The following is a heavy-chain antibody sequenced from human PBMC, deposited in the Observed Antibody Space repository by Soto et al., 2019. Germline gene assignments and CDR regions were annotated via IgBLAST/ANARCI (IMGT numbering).Heavy chain of an antibody. V-gene: IGHV4-34*01. Sequence: QVQLQQWGAGLLKPSETLSLTCAVYGGSFSGYYWSWIRQPPGKGLEWIGEINHSGSTNYNPSLKSRVTISVDTSKNQFSLKLSSVTAADTAVYYCATVNDYGDYGGDYYFDYWGQGTLVTVSS. CDR3: ATVNDYGDYGGDYYFDY. CDR2: INHSGST. D-gene: IGHD4-17*01. CDR1: GGSFSGYY. J-gene: IGHJ4*02.